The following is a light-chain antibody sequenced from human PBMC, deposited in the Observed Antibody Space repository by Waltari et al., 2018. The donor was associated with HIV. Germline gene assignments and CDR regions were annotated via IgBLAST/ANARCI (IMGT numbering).Light chain of an antibody. CDR3: QHRYNWLT. CDR1: QIVIRY. J-gene: IGKJ4*01. V-gene: IGKV3-11*01. CDR2: DAS. Sequence: EIVLTQSPATLSLSPGERATLSCRASQIVIRYLAWYQQKPGQAPRLLIYDASNRATGIPTRFSGSGSATDFTLTISSLEPEDFAVYYCQHRYNWLTFGGGTKVEIK.